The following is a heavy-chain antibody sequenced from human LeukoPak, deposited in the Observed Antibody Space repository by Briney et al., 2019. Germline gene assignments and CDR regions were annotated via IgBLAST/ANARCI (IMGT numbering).Heavy chain of an antibody. J-gene: IGHJ4*02. CDR2: ISGSGGST. V-gene: IGHV3-23*01. CDR1: GFTFSGYA. D-gene: IGHD6-19*01. Sequence: PRGSLRPSRAASGFTFSGYAMSWVRQAPGKGLEWVSAISGSGGSTYYADSVKGRFTISRDNSKNTLYLQMNSLSAEDTAVYYRAKDRSSVWYHDSDYGGLGTVVTVSS. CDR3: AKDRSSVWYHDSDY.